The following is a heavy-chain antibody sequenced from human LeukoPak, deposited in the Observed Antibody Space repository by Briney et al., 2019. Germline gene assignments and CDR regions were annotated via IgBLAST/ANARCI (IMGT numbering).Heavy chain of an antibody. D-gene: IGHD2/OR15-2a*01. CDR1: GFTFSSYW. CDR3: ARGPARSNAFDI. J-gene: IGHJ3*02. CDR2: IKQDGSEK. V-gene: IGHV3-7*01. Sequence: GGSLRLSCAASGFTFSSYWMSWVRQAPGKGLEWVANIKQDGSEKYYVGSVKGRFTISRDNAKNSLYVHMNSLRAEDTAVYYCARGPARSNAFDIWGQGTMITVSS.